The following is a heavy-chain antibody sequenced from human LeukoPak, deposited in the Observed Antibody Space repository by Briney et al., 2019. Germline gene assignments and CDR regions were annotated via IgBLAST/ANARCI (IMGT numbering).Heavy chain of an antibody. CDR2: ISSSSSTI. V-gene: IGHV3-11*04. D-gene: IGHD4-17*01. J-gene: IGHJ4*02. Sequence: PGGSLRLSCAASGFTFSDYYMSWIRQAPGKGLEWVSYISSSSSTIYYADSVKGRFTISRDNAKNSLYLQMNSLRAEDTAVYYCARDRTLDYGDYALPWGPLFDYWGQGTLVTVSS. CDR1: GFTFSDYY. CDR3: ARDRTLDYGDYALPWGPLFDY.